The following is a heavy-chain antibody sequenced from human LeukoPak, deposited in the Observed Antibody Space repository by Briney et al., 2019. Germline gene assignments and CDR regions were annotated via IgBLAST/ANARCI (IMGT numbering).Heavy chain of an antibody. V-gene: IGHV3-21*01. CDR1: GFTVSSNH. Sequence: TPGGSLRLSCAASGFTVSSNHMSWVRQAPGKGLEWVSSFGTRSTSIYHAGSVKGRFAISRDNAKNSLYLQMNSLRAEDTAVYYCAREVSEGFDFWGQGTLVTVSS. J-gene: IGHJ4*02. D-gene: IGHD3-22*01. CDR2: FGTRSTSI. CDR3: AREVSEGFDF.